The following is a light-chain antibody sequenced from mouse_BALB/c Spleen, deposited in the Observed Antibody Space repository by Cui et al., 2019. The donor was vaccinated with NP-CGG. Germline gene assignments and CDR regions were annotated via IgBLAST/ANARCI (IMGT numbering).Light chain of an antibody. Sequence: QAVVTQESALTTSPGETVTLTCHSSTGAVTTGNYANWVQEKPDHLFTGLIGGTNNRAPGVPARFSGSLIGDKAALTITGAQTEDEAIYFCALWYSNHWVFGGGAKLTVL. CDR3: ALWYSNHWV. CDR1: TGAVTTGNY. J-gene: IGLJ1*01. V-gene: IGLV1*01. CDR2: GTN.